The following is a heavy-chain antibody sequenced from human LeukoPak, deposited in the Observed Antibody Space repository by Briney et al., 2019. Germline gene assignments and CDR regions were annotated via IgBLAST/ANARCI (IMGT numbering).Heavy chain of an antibody. CDR1: GFTFSSYG. Sequence: GGSLRLSCAASGFTFSSYGMHWIRQAPGKGLEWVGFIRSKAYGETADYAASVKGRFTISRDDSKAIAYLQMNSLKTEDTAVYHCTRDRGAYNLYDYWGQGTLVTVSS. CDR2: IRSKAYGETA. V-gene: IGHV3-49*03. CDR3: TRDRGAYNLYDY. J-gene: IGHJ4*02. D-gene: IGHD1-1*01.